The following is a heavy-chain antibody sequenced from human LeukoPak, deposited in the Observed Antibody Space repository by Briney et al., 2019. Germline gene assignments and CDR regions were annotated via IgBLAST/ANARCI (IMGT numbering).Heavy chain of an antibody. J-gene: IGHJ4*02. CDR3: TRGYCSGGSCYSNY. CDR2: ISSSSSTI. V-gene: IGHV3-48*02. D-gene: IGHD2-15*01. CDR1: GFTFSSYR. Sequence: GGSLRLSCAVSGFTFSSYRMNWVRQAPGKGLEWVSYISSSSSTIYYADSVKGRFTISRDNAENSLYLQMNSLRDEDTAVYYCTRGYCSGGSCYSNYWGQGTLVTVSS.